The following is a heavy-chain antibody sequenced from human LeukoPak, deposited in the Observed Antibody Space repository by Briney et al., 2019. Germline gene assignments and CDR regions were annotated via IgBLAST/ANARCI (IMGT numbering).Heavy chain of an antibody. CDR3: VSDYAGLLDY. V-gene: IGHV3-48*03. Sequence: PGGSLRLSCAASGFTFSSYEMNWVRQAPGKGLEWVSYVSANGDTIYYAESVRGRFTISRDNAKHSLFLLMNSLRAEDTAVYYCVSDYAGLLDYWGQGTLVTVSS. J-gene: IGHJ4*02. CDR1: GFTFSSYE. CDR2: VSANGDTI. D-gene: IGHD2-2*01.